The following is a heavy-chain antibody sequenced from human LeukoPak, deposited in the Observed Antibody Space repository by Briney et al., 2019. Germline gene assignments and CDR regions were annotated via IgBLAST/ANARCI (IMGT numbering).Heavy chain of an antibody. V-gene: IGHV3-23*01. CDR3: ATQYGSGSYEFDY. Sequence: GGSLRLSCAASGFTFSSCAMSWVRQAPGKGLEWVSAISGSGGSTYYADSVKGRFTISRDNSKNTLYLQMNSLRAEDTAVYYCATQYGSGSYEFDYWGQGTLVTVSS. CDR1: GFTFSSCA. CDR2: ISGSGGST. D-gene: IGHD3-10*01. J-gene: IGHJ4*02.